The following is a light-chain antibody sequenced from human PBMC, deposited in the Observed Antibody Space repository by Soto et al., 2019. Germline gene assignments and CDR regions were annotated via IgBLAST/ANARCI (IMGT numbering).Light chain of an antibody. Sequence: DIQMTQSPSSLSASVGYIVTITFRASQSISSYLNWYQQKPGKAPKLLIYDGSSFESGVPSRFSGSGSGTEFTLTISSLQPDDSATYYCQHYKTYSRTFGQGTKVDI. V-gene: IGKV1-5*01. J-gene: IGKJ1*01. CDR1: QSISSY. CDR2: DGS. CDR3: QHYKTYSRT.